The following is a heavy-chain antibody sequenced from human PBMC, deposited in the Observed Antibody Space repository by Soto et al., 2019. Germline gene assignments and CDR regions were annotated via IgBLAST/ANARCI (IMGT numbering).Heavy chain of an antibody. Sequence: GGTLSLSCSASGFTFSSYAMSWVRQAQGKGLEWGSAISGSGGSTYYADAVKGRFTISRDNSKNTLYLQMNSLRAEDTAVYYCAKVALSVIYFDYWGQGTLVTVSS. J-gene: IGHJ4*02. CDR1: GFTFSSYA. V-gene: IGHV3-23*01. D-gene: IGHD4-4*01. CDR2: ISGSGGST. CDR3: AKVALSVIYFDY.